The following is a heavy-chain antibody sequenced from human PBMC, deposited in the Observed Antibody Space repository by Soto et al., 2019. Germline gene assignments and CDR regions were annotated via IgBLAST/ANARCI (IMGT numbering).Heavy chain of an antibody. CDR3: ARISSVDPYGYVNGGLDV. CDR2: FYHSGNS. J-gene: IGHJ6*02. V-gene: IGHV4-59*01. Sequence: KPSETLSLTCSVSGGSISSYYWSWIRHSPEKGLEWIGYFYHSGNSNYNPSLKSRVTISVDTSKNQLSLSLRSVTAADTAVYFCARISSVDPYGYVNGGLDVWGQGTTVTVSS. CDR1: GGSISSYY. D-gene: IGHD5-18*01.